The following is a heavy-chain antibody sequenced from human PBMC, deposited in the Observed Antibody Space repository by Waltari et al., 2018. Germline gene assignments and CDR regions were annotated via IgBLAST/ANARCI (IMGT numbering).Heavy chain of an antibody. V-gene: IGHV4-31*11. Sequence: QVHLQEPGPVPVKPSQTLSLTCAVSAASITFVGYYWSWIRLHPEKGLEWIGYIYYGGSAYYNPSLKSPVTISIETSKNQFSLKLNSVTAADTAVYYCAVARSGYYPFDYWGQGALVTVSS. J-gene: IGHJ4*02. CDR3: AVARSGYYPFDY. CDR2: IYYGGSA. D-gene: IGHD3-3*01. CDR1: AASITFVGYY.